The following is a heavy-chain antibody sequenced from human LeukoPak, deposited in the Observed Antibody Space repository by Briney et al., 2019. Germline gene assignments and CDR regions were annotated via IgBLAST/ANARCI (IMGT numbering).Heavy chain of an antibody. CDR1: GGSFSGYY. D-gene: IGHD5-18*01. V-gene: IGHV4-34*01. Sequence: SETLSLTCAVYGGSFSGYYWSWIRQPPGKGLEWIGEINHSGSTNYNPSLKSRVTISVDTSKNQFSLKLSSVTAADTAVYYCARAKLKTGGRYSYGFPVNFDYWGQGTLVTVSS. J-gene: IGHJ4*02. CDR2: INHSGST. CDR3: ARAKLKTGGRYSYGFPVNFDY.